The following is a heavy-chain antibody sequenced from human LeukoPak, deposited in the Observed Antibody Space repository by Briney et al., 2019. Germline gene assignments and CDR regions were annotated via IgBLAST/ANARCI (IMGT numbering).Heavy chain of an antibody. D-gene: IGHD2-15*01. V-gene: IGHV3-30*03. CDR3: ARGDCSGGSCYLSLTTIDY. J-gene: IGHJ4*02. Sequence: GGSLRLSCAASGFTFSSYWMSWVRQAPGKGLEWVAVISYDGSNKYYADSVKGRFTISRDNSKNTLYLQMNSLRAEDTAVYYCARGDCSGGSCYLSLTTIDYWGQGTLVTVSS. CDR1: GFTFSSYW. CDR2: ISYDGSNK.